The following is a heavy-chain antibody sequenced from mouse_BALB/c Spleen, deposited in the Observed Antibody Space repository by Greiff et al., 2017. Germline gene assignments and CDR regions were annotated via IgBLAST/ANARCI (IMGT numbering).Heavy chain of an antibody. CDR2: ILPGSGST. CDR1: GYTFSSYW. Sequence: QVQLQQSGAELMKPGASVKISCKATGYTFSSYWIEWVKQRPGHGLEWIGEILPGSGSTNYNEKFKGKATFTADTSSNTAYMQLSSLTSEDSAVYYCAREGDGYSPEDYYAMDYWGQGTSVTVSS. V-gene: IGHV1-9*01. CDR3: AREGDGYSPEDYYAMDY. D-gene: IGHD2-3*01. J-gene: IGHJ4*01.